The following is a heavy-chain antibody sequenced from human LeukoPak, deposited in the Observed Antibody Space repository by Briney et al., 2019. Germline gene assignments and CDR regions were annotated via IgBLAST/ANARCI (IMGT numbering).Heavy chain of an antibody. CDR2: IGATGGAT. Sequence: GGSLRLSCAASGFTFSSYAMSWVRQAPGKGLEWVSVIGATGGATFYADSVQGRFTISRDNAKNSLYLQMNSLRAEDTAVYYCARDPLTFGGVIAPHPGYYYYGMDVWGQGTTVTVSS. CDR3: ARDPLTFGGVIAPHPGYYYYGMDV. V-gene: IGHV3-23*01. CDR1: GFTFSSYA. D-gene: IGHD3-16*02. J-gene: IGHJ6*02.